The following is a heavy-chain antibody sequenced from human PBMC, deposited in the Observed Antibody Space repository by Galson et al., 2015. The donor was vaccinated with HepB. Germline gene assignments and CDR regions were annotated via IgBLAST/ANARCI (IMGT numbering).Heavy chain of an antibody. CDR2: IGTAGDP. CDR1: GFTFSSYD. J-gene: IGHJ2*01. D-gene: IGHD3-9*01. CDR3: ARAGGKLEKYYDILTGYYRGDWYFDL. V-gene: IGHV3-13*05. Sequence: SLRLSCAASGFTFSSYDMHWVRQATGKGLEWVSAIGTAGDPYYPGSVKGRFTISRENAKNSLYLQMNSLRAGDTAVYYCARAGGKLEKYYDILTGYYRGDWYFDLWGRGTLVTVSS.